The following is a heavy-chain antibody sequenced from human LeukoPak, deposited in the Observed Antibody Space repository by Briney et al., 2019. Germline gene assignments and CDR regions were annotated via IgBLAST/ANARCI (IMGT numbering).Heavy chain of an antibody. CDR1: GFTFSSYG. D-gene: IGHD5-18*01. Sequence: GGSLRLSCAASGFTFSSYGMHWVRQAPGKGLEWVAVIWYDGSNKYYADSVKGRFTISRDNSKNTLYLQMNSLRAEDTAVYYCARAGVDTAMVTSLPPHHPFDYWGQGTLVTVSS. CDR3: ARAGVDTAMVTSLPPHHPFDY. J-gene: IGHJ4*02. CDR2: IWYDGSNK. V-gene: IGHV3-33*01.